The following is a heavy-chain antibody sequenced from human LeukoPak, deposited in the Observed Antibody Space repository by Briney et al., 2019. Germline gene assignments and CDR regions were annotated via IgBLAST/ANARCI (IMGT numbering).Heavy chain of an antibody. CDR2: ISYDGSNK. D-gene: IGHD4-11*01. CDR1: GFTFSSYG. CDR3: ASGATVTVPYYYYYGMDV. J-gene: IGHJ6*02. Sequence: GRSLRLSCAASGFTFSSYGMHWVRQAPGKGLEWVAVISYDGSNKYYADSVKGRFTISRDNSKNTLYLQMNSLRAEDTAVYYCASGATVTVPYYYYYGMDVWGQGTTVTVSS. V-gene: IGHV3-30*03.